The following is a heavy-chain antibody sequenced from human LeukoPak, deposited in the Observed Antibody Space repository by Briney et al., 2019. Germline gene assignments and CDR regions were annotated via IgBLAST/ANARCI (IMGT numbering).Heavy chain of an antibody. CDR3: ARPYSSGWYWFDP. CDR1: GFTFSSYS. CDR2: ISSSSSYI. Sequence: GGSLRLSCAASGFTFSSYSMNWVRQAPGKGLEWVSSISSSSSYIYYADSVKGRFTISRDNAKNSLYLQMNSLRAEDTAVYYCARPYSSGWYWFDPWGQGTLVTVSS. J-gene: IGHJ5*02. D-gene: IGHD6-19*01. V-gene: IGHV3-21*04.